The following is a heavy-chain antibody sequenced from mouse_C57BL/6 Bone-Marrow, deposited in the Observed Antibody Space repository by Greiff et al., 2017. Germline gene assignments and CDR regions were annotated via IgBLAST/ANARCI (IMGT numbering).Heavy chain of an antibody. D-gene: IGHD2-4*01. V-gene: IGHV1-81*01. CDR1: GYTFTSYG. CDR3: ATYDYYYAMDY. Sequence: VQLQESGAELARPGASVKLSCKASGYTFTSYGLSWVKQRTGQGLEWIGEIYPRCGNTYYNEKFKGKATLTADKSSSTAYMVLRSLTSEDSAVYFCATYDYYYAMDYWGQGTSVTVSS. CDR2: IYPRCGNT. J-gene: IGHJ4*01.